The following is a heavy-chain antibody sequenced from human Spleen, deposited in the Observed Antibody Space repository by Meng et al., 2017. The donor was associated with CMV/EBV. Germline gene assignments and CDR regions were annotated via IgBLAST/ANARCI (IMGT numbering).Heavy chain of an antibody. Sequence: GESLKISCAASGFTFSSYSMNWVRQAPGKGLEWISYISSSSSSIYYADSVKGRFTMSRDNAKNSLYLQMNSLRAEDTAVYYCARDHRAGYGVFYYGLDVWGQGTTVTVSS. CDR3: ARDHRAGYGVFYYGLDV. CDR2: ISSSSSSI. J-gene: IGHJ6*02. V-gene: IGHV3-48*04. CDR1: GFTFSSYS. D-gene: IGHD2-15*01.